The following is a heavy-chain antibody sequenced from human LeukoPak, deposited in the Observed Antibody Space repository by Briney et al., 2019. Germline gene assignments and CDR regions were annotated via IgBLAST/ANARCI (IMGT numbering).Heavy chain of an antibody. V-gene: IGHV1-3*01. CDR3: ARGPLWVYYFDY. Sequence: GASVKVSCKASGYTFTSYAMHWVRQAPGQRLEWMGWINAGNGNTKYSQKFQGRVTITRDTSASTAYMELSSLRSEDTAVYYCARGPLWVYYFDYWGQGTLVTVSS. CDR1: GYTFTSYA. CDR2: INAGNGNT. D-gene: IGHD5-18*01. J-gene: IGHJ4*02.